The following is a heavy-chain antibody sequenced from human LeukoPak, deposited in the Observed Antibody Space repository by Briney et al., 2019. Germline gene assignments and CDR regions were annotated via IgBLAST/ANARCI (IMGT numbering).Heavy chain of an antibody. Sequence: GGSLRLSCAASGFTFSSYSMNWVRQAPGKGLEWVSAIFSGGSTFYADSVTGRFTISRDNSKNTVYLEMNSLRAEDTAVYYCTRDLKTSGWYGDFDYWGQGTLVTVSS. CDR1: GFTFSSYS. CDR2: IFSGGST. V-gene: IGHV3-53*01. D-gene: IGHD6-19*01. J-gene: IGHJ4*02. CDR3: TRDLKTSGWYGDFDY.